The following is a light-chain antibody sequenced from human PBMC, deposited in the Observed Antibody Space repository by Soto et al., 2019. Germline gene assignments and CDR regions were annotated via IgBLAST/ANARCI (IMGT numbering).Light chain of an antibody. Sequence: EIVMTQSPGTLSVSPGERATLSCRGSQGVGSNLAWYQQRPGQAPRLLIYAASTRATDIPARFTGRGSGTEFTLTISSLQSEDFSVYFCQQYNNWPLYTFGQGTKLEI. J-gene: IGKJ2*01. CDR3: QQYNNWPLYT. CDR1: QGVGSN. V-gene: IGKV3-15*01. CDR2: AAS.